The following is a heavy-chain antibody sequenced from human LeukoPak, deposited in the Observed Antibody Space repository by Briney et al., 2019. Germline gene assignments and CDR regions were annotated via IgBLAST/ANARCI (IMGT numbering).Heavy chain of an antibody. Sequence: GGSLRLSCAASGFTFSNYAMYWVHQTPGKGLQWVALISYDGSNKYSADSVKGRFTISRDNSRNTLYLQMNSLRAEDTAVYYCARDRGWSQTYGSGTYGLDYWGQGTLVTVSS. V-gene: IGHV3-30*04. CDR1: GFTFSNYA. CDR3: ARDRGWSQTYGSGTYGLDY. CDR2: ISYDGSNK. D-gene: IGHD3-10*01. J-gene: IGHJ4*02.